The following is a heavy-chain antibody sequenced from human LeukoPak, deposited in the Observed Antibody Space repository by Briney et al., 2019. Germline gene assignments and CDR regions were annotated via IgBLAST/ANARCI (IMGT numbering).Heavy chain of an antibody. Sequence: PSETLSLTCTVSGGSISSGSYYWSWIRQPAGKRLEWIGHIYRSGSTNYNPSLKSRVTISVDTSKNQFSLKLSSVTAADTAVYYCARESPTVQGENWFDPWGQGTLVTVSS. J-gene: IGHJ5*02. D-gene: IGHD4-17*01. CDR1: GGSISSGSYY. V-gene: IGHV4-61*10. CDR2: IYRSGST. CDR3: ARESPTVQGENWFDP.